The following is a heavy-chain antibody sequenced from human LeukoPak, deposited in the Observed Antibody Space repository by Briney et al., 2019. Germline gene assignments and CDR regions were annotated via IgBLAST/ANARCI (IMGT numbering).Heavy chain of an antibody. J-gene: IGHJ4*02. D-gene: IGHD1-26*01. CDR1: GFTFSSYS. V-gene: IGHV3-21*01. Sequence: PGGYLRLSCAASGFTFSSYSMNWVRQASGKGLEWVSSISSSSSYIYYADSVKGRFTISRDNAKNSLYLQMNSLRAEDTAVYYCARDQRELPLSFDYWGQGTLVTVTS. CDR3: ARDQRELPLSFDY. CDR2: ISSSSSYI.